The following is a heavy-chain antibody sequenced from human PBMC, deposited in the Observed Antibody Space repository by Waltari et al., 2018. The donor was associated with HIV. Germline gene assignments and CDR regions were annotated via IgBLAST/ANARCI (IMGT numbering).Heavy chain of an antibody. Sequence: QLQLQESGQGLVKPSETLSLTCTVSGGSVSSSRYFWGWIRQPPGKGLEWVGRIYYTGRAYYNPSLKSRVTISVDTSKNQFSLKVTSVTAADTAVYYCARHALRVGAAYWNFDLWGRGTLVTVSS. D-gene: IGHD1-26*01. V-gene: IGHV4-39*01. J-gene: IGHJ2*01. CDR1: GGSVSSSRYF. CDR2: IYYTGRA. CDR3: ARHALRVGAAYWNFDL.